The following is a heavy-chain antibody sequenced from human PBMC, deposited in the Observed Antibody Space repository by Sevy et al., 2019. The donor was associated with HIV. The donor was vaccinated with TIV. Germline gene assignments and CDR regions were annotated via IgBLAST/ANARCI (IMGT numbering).Heavy chain of an antibody. Sequence: GGSLRLSCAASGFTFSSYAMSWVRQAPGKGLEWVSTVSDSGDSTYYADSVKGRFTISRDNSKNTLYVQVNSLRAEDTAVYYCATHQSGTYTRDAFDIWGRGTMLTVSS. J-gene: IGHJ3*02. V-gene: IGHV3-23*01. CDR2: VSDSGDST. CDR3: ATHQSGTYTRDAFDI. CDR1: GFTFSSYA. D-gene: IGHD1-26*01.